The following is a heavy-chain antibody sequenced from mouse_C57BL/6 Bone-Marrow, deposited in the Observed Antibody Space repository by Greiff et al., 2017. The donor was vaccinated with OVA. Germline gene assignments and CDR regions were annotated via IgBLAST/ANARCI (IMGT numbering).Heavy chain of an antibody. CDR2: IHPNSGST. CDR1: GYTFTSYW. CDR3: ARYGRLGLRGFDY. Sequence: QVQLKQPGAELVKPGASVKLSCKASGYTFTSYWMHWVKQRPGQGLEWIGMIHPNSGSTNYNEKFKSKATLTVDKSSSTAYMQLSSLTSEDSAVYYCARYGRLGLRGFDYWGQGTTLTVSS. J-gene: IGHJ2*01. D-gene: IGHD4-1*01. V-gene: IGHV1-64*01.